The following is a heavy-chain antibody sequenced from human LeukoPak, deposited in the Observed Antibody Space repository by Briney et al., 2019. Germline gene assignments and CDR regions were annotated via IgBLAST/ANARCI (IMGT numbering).Heavy chain of an antibody. CDR1: GFTFSNYA. J-gene: IGHJ4*02. V-gene: IGHV3-23*01. CDR3: AKDPYYYDTSGYNGDY. Sequence: GGSLKISCAASGFTFSNYAMSWVRQAPGKGLEWVSSISGSGGSTYYADSVKGRFTISRDNSKNTLFLQMNSLRAEDTAVYYCAKDPYYYDTSGYNGDYWGQGTLVTVSS. D-gene: IGHD3-22*01. CDR2: ISGSGGST.